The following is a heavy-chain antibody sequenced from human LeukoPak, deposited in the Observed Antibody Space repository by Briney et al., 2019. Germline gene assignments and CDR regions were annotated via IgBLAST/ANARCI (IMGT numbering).Heavy chain of an antibody. CDR2: ISSSSSYI. D-gene: IGHD3-22*01. Sequence: GGSLRLSCAASGFTFSSYSMNWVRQAPGKGLEWVSSISSSSSYIYYADSVKGRFIISRDNAKNSLYLQMNSLRAEDTAVYYCAREEDYYDSSGYYYVVWGQGTLVTVSS. CDR1: GFTFSSYS. J-gene: IGHJ4*02. V-gene: IGHV3-21*01. CDR3: AREEDYYDSSGYYYVV.